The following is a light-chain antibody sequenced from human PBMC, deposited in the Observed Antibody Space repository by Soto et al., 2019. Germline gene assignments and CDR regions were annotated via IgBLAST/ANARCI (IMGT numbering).Light chain of an antibody. CDR3: QHDGSSLIT. CDR1: HSVSNSY. J-gene: IGKJ5*01. V-gene: IGKV3-20*01. Sequence: VVLSLSAGTVSLSQEKRATLSCSASHSVSNSYLAWYQQGPGQVPRLLILGASSRATGIPDRFSGSGSGTGFTLTISRLEPEDFALYYCQHDGSSLITFCQGTRLDNK. CDR2: GAS.